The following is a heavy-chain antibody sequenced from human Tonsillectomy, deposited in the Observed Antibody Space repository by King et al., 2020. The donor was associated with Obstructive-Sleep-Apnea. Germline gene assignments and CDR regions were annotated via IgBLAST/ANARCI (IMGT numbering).Heavy chain of an antibody. Sequence: VQLVESGGGLVQPGGSLRLSCAASGFTFSTYAMSWVRQAPGKGLEWVSFISGNGVGTHYADSVKGRFIISRDNSKNMLYLQMNSLRAEDTAVYYCANSAEDHGLSLYFFESWGLGNLVTVSS. CDR3: ANSAEDHGLSLYFFES. V-gene: IGHV3-23*04. J-gene: IGHJ4*02. D-gene: IGHD5-24*01. CDR1: GFTFSTYA. CDR2: ISGNGVGT.